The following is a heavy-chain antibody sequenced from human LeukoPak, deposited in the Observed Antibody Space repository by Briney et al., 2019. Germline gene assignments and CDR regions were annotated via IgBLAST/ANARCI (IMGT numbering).Heavy chain of an antibody. D-gene: IGHD3-10*01. CDR1: GYSISSGYY. Sequence: SETLSLTCAVSGYSISSGYYWGWIRQPPGKGLEWTGSIYHSGSTYYNPSLKSRVTISVDTSKNQFSLKLSSVTAADTAVYYCARRITMVRGLFDYWGQGTLVTVSS. V-gene: IGHV4-38-2*01. CDR2: IYHSGST. J-gene: IGHJ4*02. CDR3: ARRITMVRGLFDY.